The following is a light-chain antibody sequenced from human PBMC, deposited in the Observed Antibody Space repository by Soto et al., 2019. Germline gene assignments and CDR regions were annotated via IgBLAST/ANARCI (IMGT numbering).Light chain of an antibody. CDR1: QSVSSDF. J-gene: IGKJ4*01. V-gene: IGKV3-20*01. Sequence: EIVLTQSPGTLSLSPGERATLPRRAIQSVSSDFLAWYQEKPGQAPRLLIYGASNRATGIPDRFSGSGSGTDFTLTISRLEPEDFAVYYCRQYGRSLGFAFGGGTKVDI. CDR2: GAS. CDR3: RQYGRSLGFA.